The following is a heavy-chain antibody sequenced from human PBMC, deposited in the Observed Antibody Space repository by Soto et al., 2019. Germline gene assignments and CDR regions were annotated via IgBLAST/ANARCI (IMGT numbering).Heavy chain of an antibody. CDR2: ISGRGGST. CDR3: AKDRGSGSTSWYNGWFDP. J-gene: IGHJ5*02. V-gene: IGHV3-23*01. CDR1: GFTFSSYA. Sequence: EVQLLESGGGLVQPGGSLRLSCAASGFTFSSYAMSWVRQAPGKGLEWVSTISGRGGSTYDADSVKCRFTISRDNSKNTLYLQMNSLRAEDTAVYYCAKDRGSGSTSWYNGWFDPWGQGTLVTVSS. D-gene: IGHD2-2*02.